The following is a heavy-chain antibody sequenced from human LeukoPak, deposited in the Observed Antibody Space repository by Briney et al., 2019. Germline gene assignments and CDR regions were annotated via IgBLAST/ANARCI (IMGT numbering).Heavy chain of an antibody. CDR3: ALRKGREGLFDY. CDR1: GGTFSSYA. CDR2: IIPIFGTA. V-gene: IGHV1-69*05. D-gene: IGHD1-26*01. J-gene: IGHJ4*02. Sequence: SVKVSCKASGGTFSSYAISWVRQSPGQGLEWMGGIIPIFGTANYAQKFQGRVTITTDESTSTAYMELSSLRSEDTAVYYCALRKGREGLFDYWGQGTLVTVSS.